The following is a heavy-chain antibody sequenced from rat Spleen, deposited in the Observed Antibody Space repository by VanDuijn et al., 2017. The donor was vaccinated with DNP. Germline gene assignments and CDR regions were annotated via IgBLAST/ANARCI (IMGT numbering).Heavy chain of an antibody. CDR3: ARWRLGFAY. V-gene: IGHV5-46*01. CDR2: ISASGGST. CDR1: GFTFSTFP. J-gene: IGHJ3*01. Sequence: EVQLLESGGGLVQPGRSMKLSCAASGFTFSTFPMAWVRQIPMKGLEWVATISASGGSTYYRDSVKGRFTISRDNANNTLYLQMSSLRSEDTATYYCARWRLGFAYWGQGTLVTVSS. D-gene: IGHD4-2*01.